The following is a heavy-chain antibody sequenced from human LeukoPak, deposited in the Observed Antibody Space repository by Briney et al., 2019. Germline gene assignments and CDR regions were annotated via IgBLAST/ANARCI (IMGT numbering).Heavy chain of an antibody. J-gene: IGHJ5*02. CDR1: GGPISSGDYY. D-gene: IGHD3-10*01. Sequence: SQTLSLTCTVSGGPISSGDYYGSWIRWPPGKGVEWIGSIYYSGSPYYNPSLKSRLTISVDTSKNQFSLKLSSVTAADTAVYYCAREGWFGEPQGFDPWGQGTLVTVSS. V-gene: IGHV4-30-4*01. CDR2: IYYSGSP. CDR3: AREGWFGEPQGFDP.